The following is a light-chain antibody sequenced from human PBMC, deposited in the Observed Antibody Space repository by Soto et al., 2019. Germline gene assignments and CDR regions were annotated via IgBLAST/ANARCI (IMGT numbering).Light chain of an antibody. CDR1: SSDIGGYNY. CDR2: EVV. CDR3: CSYTSSSTRV. Sequence: QSALTQPASVSGSPGQSITISCTGTSSDIGGYNYVSWYQQHPGKAPKLMIYEVVNRPSGVSNRFSGSKSGNTASLTISGLQAEDEAEYDCCSYTSSSTRVVGGGTKLTGL. V-gene: IGLV2-14*01. J-gene: IGLJ2*01.